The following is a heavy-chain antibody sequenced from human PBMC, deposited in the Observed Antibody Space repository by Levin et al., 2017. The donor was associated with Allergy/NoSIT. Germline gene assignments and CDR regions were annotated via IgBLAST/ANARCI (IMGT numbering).Heavy chain of an antibody. Sequence: GGSLRLSCEASGFTFSSYWMHWVRQAPGKGLVWVSRINSGGSAIGYADSVKGRFTISRDNAKNTLYLQLNSLRADDTAVYYCARGYYGSGGVSLEYWGQGTLLTVSS. J-gene: IGHJ4*02. D-gene: IGHD3-10*01. V-gene: IGHV3-74*01. CDR2: INSGGSAI. CDR1: GFTFSSYW. CDR3: ARGYYGSGGVSLEY.